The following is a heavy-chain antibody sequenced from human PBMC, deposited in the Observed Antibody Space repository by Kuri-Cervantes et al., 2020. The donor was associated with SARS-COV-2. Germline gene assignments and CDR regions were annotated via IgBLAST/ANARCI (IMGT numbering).Heavy chain of an antibody. CDR2: ISSSSSTI. D-gene: IGHD1-14*01. CDR1: GFTFSSYS. V-gene: IGHV3-48*01. Sequence: GESLKISCAASGFTFSSYSMNWVRQAPGKGLEWVSYISSSSSTIYYADSVKGRFTISRDNAKNSLYLQMNSLRAEDTAVCYCARGGPDYYYYYGMDVWGQGTTVTVSS. CDR3: ARGGPDYYYYYGMDV. J-gene: IGHJ6*02.